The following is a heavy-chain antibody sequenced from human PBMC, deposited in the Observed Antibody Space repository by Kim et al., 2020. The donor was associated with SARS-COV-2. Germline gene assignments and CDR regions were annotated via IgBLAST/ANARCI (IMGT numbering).Heavy chain of an antibody. V-gene: IGHV3-11*04. D-gene: IGHD3-22*01. J-gene: IGHJ4*02. Sequence: YTNHVKGRVTISRQDAKNPLFLQMNRLRAEDTAVYCCARADSSGYSFDYWGQGTLVTVSS. CDR3: ARADSSGYSFDY.